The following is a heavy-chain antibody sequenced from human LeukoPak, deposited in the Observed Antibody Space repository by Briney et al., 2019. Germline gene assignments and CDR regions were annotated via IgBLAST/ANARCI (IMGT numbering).Heavy chain of an antibody. CDR2: IKQDGSEK. CDR3: ARGDTQSKYRQFDS. D-gene: IGHD3-16*02. Sequence: HTGGSLRLSCAASGFTFSSFWMSWVRQAPGKGLEWVANIKQDGSEKDYVDSVKGRFTISRDNAKNSLYLQMNSLRAEDTGVYYCARGDTQSKYRQFDSWGQGSLVIVSS. J-gene: IGHJ4*02. V-gene: IGHV3-7*04. CDR1: GFTFSSFW.